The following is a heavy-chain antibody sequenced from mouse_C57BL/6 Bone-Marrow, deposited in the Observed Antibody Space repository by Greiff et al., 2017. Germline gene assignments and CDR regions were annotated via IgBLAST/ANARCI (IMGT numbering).Heavy chain of an antibody. V-gene: IGHV10-3*01. J-gene: IGHJ3*01. CDR1: GFTFHTYA. Sequence: EVQVVESGGGLVQPKGSLKLSCAASGFTFHTYAMHWVRQAPGKGLAWVARIRRKSSNYATYYADSVKERFTISRDDPQSMFYLQMNNLTPEDTAMYYCVRDLGDDGYYEAYWGQGTLVTVSA. D-gene: IGHD2-3*01. CDR2: IRRKSSNYAT. CDR3: VRDLGDDGYYEAY.